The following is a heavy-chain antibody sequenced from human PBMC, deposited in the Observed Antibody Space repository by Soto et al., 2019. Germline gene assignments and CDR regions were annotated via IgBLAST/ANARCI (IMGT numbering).Heavy chain of an antibody. CDR2: IYYSGST. CDR3: ARDSKRGYSGYDKLDY. D-gene: IGHD5-12*01. CDR1: GGSVSSGSYY. V-gene: IGHV4-61*01. J-gene: IGHJ4*02. Sequence: QVQLQESGPGLVKPSETLSLTCTVSGGSVSSGSYYWSWIRQPPGKGLEWIGYIYYSGSTNYNPPLKSRVTISVDTYKNQFSLKLTSVTAADTAVYYCARDSKRGYSGYDKLDYWGQGTLVTVSS.